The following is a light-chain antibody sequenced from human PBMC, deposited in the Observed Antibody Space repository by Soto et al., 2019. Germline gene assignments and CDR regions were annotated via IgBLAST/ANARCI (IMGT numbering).Light chain of an antibody. Sequence: EIVMTQSPATLSASPGERATLSCRASESVGSNLAWYQQKPGQPPRLLIYDASIRETGVPPRFSGSGSGTEFTFTISNLQSEDFAIYFCQKFNKWPWTFGQGTKVESK. CDR2: DAS. CDR1: ESVGSN. V-gene: IGKV3-15*01. CDR3: QKFNKWPWT. J-gene: IGKJ1*01.